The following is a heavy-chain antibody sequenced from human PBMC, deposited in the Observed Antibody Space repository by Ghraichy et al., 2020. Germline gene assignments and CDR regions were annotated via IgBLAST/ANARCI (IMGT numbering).Heavy chain of an antibody. V-gene: IGHV4-4*09. D-gene: IGHD2-2*01. Sequence: SETLSLTCTVSGGSISSYYWSWIRQPPGKGLEWIGYIYTSGSTNYNPSLKSRVTISVDTSKNQFSLKLSSVTAADTAVYYCARLNQLLFFGLDYWGQGTLVTVSS. CDR3: ARLNQLLFFGLDY. J-gene: IGHJ4*02. CDR2: IYTSGST. CDR1: GGSISSYY.